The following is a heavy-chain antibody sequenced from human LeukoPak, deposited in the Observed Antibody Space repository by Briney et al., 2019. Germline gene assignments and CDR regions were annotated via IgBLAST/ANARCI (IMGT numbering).Heavy chain of an antibody. CDR3: TFWSGYSHHDY. CDR1: GFTFSGSA. V-gene: IGHV3-73*01. D-gene: IGHD3-3*01. Sequence: GGSLKLSCAASGFTFSGSAMHWVRQASGKGLEWVGRIRSKANSYATAYAASVKGRFTISREDSKNTAYLQMNSLKTEDTAVYYCTFWSGYSHHDYWGQGTLVTVSS. CDR2: IRSKANSYAT. J-gene: IGHJ4*02.